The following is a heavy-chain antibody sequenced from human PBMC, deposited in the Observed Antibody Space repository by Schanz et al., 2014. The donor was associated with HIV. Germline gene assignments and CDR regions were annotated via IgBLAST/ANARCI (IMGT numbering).Heavy chain of an antibody. Sequence: QVQLVQSGAEVRKPGASVTVSCKASGYTFTSHYIHWVRQAPGQGFEWMAIINPIGGSTSYAQRLQGRVMMTRDTSTSTVYMELSSLRSEDTAVYYCARAPYTSGWYGVDYWGQGTLVTVSS. D-gene: IGHD6-19*01. CDR3: ARAPYTSGWYGVDY. J-gene: IGHJ4*02. V-gene: IGHV1-46*01. CDR1: GYTFTSHY. CDR2: INPIGGST.